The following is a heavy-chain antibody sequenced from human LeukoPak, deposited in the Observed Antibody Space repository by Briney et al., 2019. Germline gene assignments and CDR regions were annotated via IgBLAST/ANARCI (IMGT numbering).Heavy chain of an antibody. Sequence: SETLSLTCAVYGGSFSGYYWSWIRQPPGKGLEWIGYIYHSGSTYYNPSLKSRVTISVDRSKNQFSLKLSSVTAADTAVYYCARASAGIAAAVADAFDIWGQGTMVTVSS. CDR3: ARASAGIAAAVADAFDI. J-gene: IGHJ3*02. D-gene: IGHD6-13*01. CDR1: GGSFSGYY. CDR2: IYHSGST. V-gene: IGHV4-34*01.